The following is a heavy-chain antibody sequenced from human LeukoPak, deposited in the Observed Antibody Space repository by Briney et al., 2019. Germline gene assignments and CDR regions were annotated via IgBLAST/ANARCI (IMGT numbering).Heavy chain of an antibody. J-gene: IGHJ4*02. V-gene: IGHV1-18*01. CDR3: ASFAGGYYGSGSYYNSPNDY. CDR2: ISAYNGNT. Sequence: ASVKVSCKASGYTFTSYGISWVRQAPGQGLEWMGWISAYNGNTNYAQKLQGRVTMTTDTSTSTAYMELRSLRSDDTAVYYYASFAGGYYGSGSYYNSPNDYWGQGTLVTVSS. D-gene: IGHD3-10*01. CDR1: GYTFTSYG.